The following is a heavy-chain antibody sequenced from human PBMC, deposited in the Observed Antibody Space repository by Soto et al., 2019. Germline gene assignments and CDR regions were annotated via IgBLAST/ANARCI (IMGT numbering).Heavy chain of an antibody. Sequence: PSETLSLTCAVSGGSISSSNWWSWVRQPPGKGLEWIGEIYHSGSTNYNPSLKSRVTISVDKSKNQFSLKLSSVTAADTAVYYCASTSSDYPGGTFDYWGQGTLVTVSS. CDR3: ASTSSDYPGGTFDY. CDR1: GGSISSSNW. D-gene: IGHD4-17*01. CDR2: IYHSGST. J-gene: IGHJ4*02. V-gene: IGHV4-4*02.